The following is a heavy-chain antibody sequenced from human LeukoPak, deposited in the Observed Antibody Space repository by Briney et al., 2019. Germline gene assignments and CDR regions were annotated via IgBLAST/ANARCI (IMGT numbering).Heavy chain of an antibody. J-gene: IGHJ6*03. D-gene: IGHD6-13*01. CDR3: ARDLSSSSGYYYMDV. CDR2: INPNSGGT. V-gene: IGHV1-2*02. Sequence: AASVKVSCKASGYAFTGYYMHWVRQAPGQGLEWMGWINPNSGGTNYAQKFQGRVTMTRDTSISTAYMELSRLRSDDTAVYYCARDLSSSSGYYYMDVWGKGTTVTVSS. CDR1: GYAFTGYY.